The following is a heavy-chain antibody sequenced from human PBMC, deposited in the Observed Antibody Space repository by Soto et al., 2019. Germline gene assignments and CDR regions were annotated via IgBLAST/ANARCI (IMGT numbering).Heavy chain of an antibody. CDR3: RSLRGSGSYYDQFWFDP. Sequence: GGSLRLSCAASGFTFSNAWMSWVRQAPGKGLEWVGRIKSKTDGGTTDYAAPVKGRFTISRDDSKNTLYLQMNSLKTEDTAVYYCRSLRGSGSYYDQFWFDPWGQGTLVTVSS. V-gene: IGHV3-15*01. CDR2: IKSKTDGGTT. CDR1: GFTFSNAW. J-gene: IGHJ5*02. D-gene: IGHD3-10*01.